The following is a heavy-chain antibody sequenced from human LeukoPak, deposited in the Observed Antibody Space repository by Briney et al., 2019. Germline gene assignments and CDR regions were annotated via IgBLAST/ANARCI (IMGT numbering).Heavy chain of an antibody. V-gene: IGHV1-46*01. Sequence: ASVTVSCTASGYTFTINYMLWVRQAPGQGLEWMGIINPSGGSTSYAQKFQGRVTMTRDTSTSTVYMELSSLRSEDTAVYYCARVGGNYPINWGQGSLVTVSS. CDR3: ARVGGNYPIN. CDR1: GYTFTINY. CDR2: INPSGGST. J-gene: IGHJ4*02. D-gene: IGHD1-26*01.